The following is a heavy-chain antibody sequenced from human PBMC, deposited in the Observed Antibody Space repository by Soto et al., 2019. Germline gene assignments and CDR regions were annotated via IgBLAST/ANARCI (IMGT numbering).Heavy chain of an antibody. CDR2: FYYSGST. CDR1: GDSVSSSPYC. Sequence: SVTLSLTCTVSGDSVSSSPYCWGWIRQPPGKGLEWIGTFYYSGSTYYNPSLKSRVTISLDTSKNQFSLKVSSVTAADTAVYYCARLGGYCTITSCYGYYGMDVWGQGTTVTVSS. J-gene: IGHJ6*02. CDR3: ARLGGYCTITSCYGYYGMDV. D-gene: IGHD2-2*01. V-gene: IGHV4-39*01.